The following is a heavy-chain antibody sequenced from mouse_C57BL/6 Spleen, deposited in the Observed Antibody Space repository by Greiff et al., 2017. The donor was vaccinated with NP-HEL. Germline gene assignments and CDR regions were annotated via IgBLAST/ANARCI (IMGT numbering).Heavy chain of an antibody. CDR2: IYPGSGNT. Sequence: QVQLKESGPELVKPGASVKISCKASGYSFTSYYIHWVKQRPGQGLEWIGWIYPGSGNTKYNEKFKGKATLTADTSSSTAYMQLSSLTSEDSAVYYGASMPRLYPWYFDVWGTGTTVTVSS. D-gene: IGHD2-12*01. V-gene: IGHV1-66*01. J-gene: IGHJ1*03. CDR1: GYSFTSYY. CDR3: ASMPRLYPWYFDV.